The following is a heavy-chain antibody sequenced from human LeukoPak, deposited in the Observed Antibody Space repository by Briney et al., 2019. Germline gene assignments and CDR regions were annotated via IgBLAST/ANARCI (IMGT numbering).Heavy chain of an antibody. J-gene: IGHJ4*02. CDR2: ISSSSSYI. V-gene: IGHV3-21*01. CDR1: GFTVSSKY. D-gene: IGHD4-17*01. Sequence: GGSLRLSCAASGFTVSSKYMSWVRQAPGKGLEWVSSISSSSSYIYYADSVKGRFTISRDNAKNSLYLQMNSLRAEDTAVYYCARDLDYGDYVDYWGQGTLVTVSS. CDR3: ARDLDYGDYVDY.